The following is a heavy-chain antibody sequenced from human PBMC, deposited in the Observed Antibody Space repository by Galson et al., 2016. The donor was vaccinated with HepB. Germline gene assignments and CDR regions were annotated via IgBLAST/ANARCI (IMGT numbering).Heavy chain of an antibody. CDR2: INNDGSST. CDR1: GFPFSNYW. CDR3: TRVHREGIAAAGLQI. J-gene: IGHJ4*02. Sequence: SLRLSCAASGFPFSNYWMHWVRQAPGKGPVWVSRINNDGSSTTYADPVKGRFTISRDNAKNTLYLQMNSLRAEDTALYYCTRVHREGIAAAGLQIWGQGTLVIVSS. V-gene: IGHV3-74*01. D-gene: IGHD6-13*01.